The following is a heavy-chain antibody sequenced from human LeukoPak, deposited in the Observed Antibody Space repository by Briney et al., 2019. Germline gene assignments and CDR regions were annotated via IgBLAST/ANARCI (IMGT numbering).Heavy chain of an antibody. CDR2: MNSDGSST. V-gene: IGHV3-74*01. CDR3: ARGGWLPDY. J-gene: IGHJ4*02. CDR1: GLTFSSNW. D-gene: IGHD3-22*01. Sequence: PGGSLRLSCAASGLTFSSNWIHWVRQAPGKGLVWVSRMNSDGSSTRYADSVKGRFTISRDNAKNTLYLQMNSLRAEDTAVYYCARGGWLPDYWGQGTLVTVSS.